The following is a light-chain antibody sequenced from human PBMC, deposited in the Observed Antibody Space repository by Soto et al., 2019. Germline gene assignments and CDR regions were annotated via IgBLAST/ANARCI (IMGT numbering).Light chain of an antibody. V-gene: IGKV1-5*03. CDR2: MAS. J-gene: IGKJ1*01. CDR1: QSISSW. CDR3: QQYNVYSPT. Sequence: DIQMTQSPSTLSASVGDRVTITCRASQSISSWLAWYQQKPGKAPNLLIYMASTLESGVPSRFSGSGSGTEFTLTINSLQPDDFATYYCQQYNVYSPTFGQGTKVEI.